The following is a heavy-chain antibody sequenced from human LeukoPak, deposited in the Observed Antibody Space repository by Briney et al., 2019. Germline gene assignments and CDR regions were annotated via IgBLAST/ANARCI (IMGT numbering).Heavy chain of an antibody. CDR1: GASISSSDYY. Sequence: SETLSLTCTVSGASISSSDYYWSWIRQPPGKGLEWIGYIYYGGSTYYNPSIYYRGSTYYNPSLKSRVTISVDTSKNQFSLKLSSVTAADTAVYYCARGGAAMDYWGQGTLVTVSS. J-gene: IGHJ4*02. D-gene: IGHD2-2*01. V-gene: IGHV4-30-4*08. CDR2: IYYGGSTYYNPSIYYRGST. CDR3: ARGGAAMDY.